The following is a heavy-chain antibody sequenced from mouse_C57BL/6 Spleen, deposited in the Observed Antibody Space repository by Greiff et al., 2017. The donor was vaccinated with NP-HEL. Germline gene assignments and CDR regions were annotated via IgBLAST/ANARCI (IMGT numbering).Heavy chain of an antibody. D-gene: IGHD1-1*01. V-gene: IGHV1-64*01. CDR1: GYTFTSYW. Sequence: VQLQQPGAELVKPGASVKLSCKASGYTFTSYWMHWVKQRPGQGLEWIGMIHPNSGRTNYNEKFKSKATLTVDNSSSTAYMQLSSLTSDDSAVYYFARYYYGSSPYYFDYWGQGTTLTVSS. CDR3: ARYYYGSSPYYFDY. J-gene: IGHJ2*01. CDR2: IHPNSGRT.